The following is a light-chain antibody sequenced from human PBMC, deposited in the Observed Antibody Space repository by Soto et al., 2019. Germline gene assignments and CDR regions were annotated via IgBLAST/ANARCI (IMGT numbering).Light chain of an antibody. CDR2: EVT. Sequence: QSALTQPASVSGSPGQSITISCTGTSRDIGTSNLVSWYQQYPGKAPKLMIYEVTKRPSGISYRFSGSNSGNTASLTISGLQPEDEADYSCYSFTGISTSLFVFGTGTKVTVL. CDR1: SRDIGTSNL. V-gene: IGLV2-23*02. CDR3: YSFTGISTSLFV. J-gene: IGLJ1*01.